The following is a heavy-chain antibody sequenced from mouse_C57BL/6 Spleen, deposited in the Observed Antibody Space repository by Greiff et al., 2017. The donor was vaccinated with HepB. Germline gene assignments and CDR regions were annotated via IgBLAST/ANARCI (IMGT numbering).Heavy chain of an antibody. CDR2: IYPGGGYT. CDR3: ARFGDPYYFDY. Sequence: QVHVKQSGAELVRPGTSVKMSCKASGYTFTNYWIGWAKQRPGHGLEWIGDIYPGGGYTNYNEKFKGKATLTADKSSSTAYMQFSSLTSEDSAIYYCARFGDPYYFDYWGQGTTLTVSS. V-gene: IGHV1-63*01. J-gene: IGHJ2*01. CDR1: GYTFTNYW.